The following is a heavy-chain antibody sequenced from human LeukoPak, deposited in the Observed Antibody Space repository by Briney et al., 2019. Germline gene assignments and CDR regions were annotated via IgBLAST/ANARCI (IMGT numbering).Heavy chain of an antibody. CDR2: IKSKTDGGTA. D-gene: IGHD6-19*01. CDR1: GFTFTNAW. CDR3: TTIRVAGHYCFDY. Sequence: GGSLRLSCAASGFTFTNAWMSWVRQAPGKGLEWVGRIKSKTDGGTADYAAPVKGRFTISRDDSENTLYLQMNSLKTEDTAVYYCTTIRVAGHYCFDYWGQGTLVTVSS. V-gene: IGHV3-15*01. J-gene: IGHJ4*02.